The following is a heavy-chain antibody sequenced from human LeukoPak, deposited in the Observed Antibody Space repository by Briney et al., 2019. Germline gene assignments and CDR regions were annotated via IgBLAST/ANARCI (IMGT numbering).Heavy chain of an antibody. CDR3: ARDLGDSSSCLDY. CDR2: IDPSDSYS. V-gene: IGHV5-10-1*01. Sequence: GESLQRPCQVSGYSFTSYYIIWLRQMPGKGLEWMGRIDPSDSYSNYSPSFQGHVTMSADKSIGTAYLQWSSLQASDTAMYYCARDLGDSSSCLDYWGQGTLFTVSS. D-gene: IGHD6-13*01. CDR1: GYSFTSYY. J-gene: IGHJ4*02.